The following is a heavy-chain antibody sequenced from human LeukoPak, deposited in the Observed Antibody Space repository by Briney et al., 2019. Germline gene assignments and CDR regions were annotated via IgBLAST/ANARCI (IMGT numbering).Heavy chain of an antibody. V-gene: IGHV4-4*02. CDR1: GGSISSSNW. J-gene: IGHJ4*02. Sequence: SGTLSLTCAVSGGSISSSNWWSWVRQPPGKGLEWIGEMYHSGSTHYNPSLKSRVTISVDTSKNQFSLKLSSVTAADTAVYYCARDRPPWFGESTFDYWGQGTLVTVSS. CDR2: MYHSGST. CDR3: ARDRPPWFGESTFDY. D-gene: IGHD3-10*01.